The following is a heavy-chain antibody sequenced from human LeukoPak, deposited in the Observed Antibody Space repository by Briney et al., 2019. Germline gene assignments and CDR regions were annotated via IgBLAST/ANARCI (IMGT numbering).Heavy chain of an antibody. CDR1: GYTFTGYH. CDR2: INPNSGGT. J-gene: IGHJ5*02. D-gene: IGHD2-15*01. CDR3: ARVVGVQGWFDP. Sequence: ASVKASCKASGYTFTGYHIHWARQAPGQGLEWMGWINPNSGGTNYAQKFQGRVTMTRDTSISTAYMELSRLRSDDTAVYYCARVVGVQGWFDPWGQGTLVTVSS. V-gene: IGHV1-2*02.